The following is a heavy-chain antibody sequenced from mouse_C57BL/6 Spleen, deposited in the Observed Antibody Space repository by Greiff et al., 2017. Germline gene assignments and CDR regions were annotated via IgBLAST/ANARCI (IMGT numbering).Heavy chain of an antibody. Sequence: EVQLQQSGPELVKPGASVKISCKASGYTFTDYYMNWVKQSHGKSLEWIGDINPNNGGTSYNQKFKGKATLTVDKSSSTAYMELRSLTSEDSAVYYCARIYGSNYFDYWGQGTTLTVSS. D-gene: IGHD1-1*01. J-gene: IGHJ2*01. V-gene: IGHV1-26*01. CDR2: INPNNGGT. CDR1: GYTFTDYY. CDR3: ARIYGSNYFDY.